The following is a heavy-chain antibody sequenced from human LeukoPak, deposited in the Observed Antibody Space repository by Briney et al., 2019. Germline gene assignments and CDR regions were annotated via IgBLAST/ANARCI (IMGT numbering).Heavy chain of an antibody. Sequence: GGSLRLSCAASGFSFSSFAMTWVRQAPGKGLDWVSSITGGHYATYNTDSVKGRCTISRDNAKNTLYLQMKSLRADDTAIYYCTKDPNGDYIGAFDPWGQGTLVTVSS. CDR3: TKDPNGDYIGAFDP. CDR2: ITGGHYAT. CDR1: GFSFSSFA. J-gene: IGHJ5*02. D-gene: IGHD4-17*01. V-gene: IGHV3-23*01.